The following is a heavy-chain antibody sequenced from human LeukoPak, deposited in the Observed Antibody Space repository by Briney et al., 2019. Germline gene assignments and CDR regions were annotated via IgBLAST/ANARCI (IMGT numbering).Heavy chain of an antibody. J-gene: IGHJ5*02. CDR1: GFTFSKFP. Sequence: GGSLRLSCAASGFTFSKFPMGWVRQAPGKGLEWVSVIYSGGSTYYADSVKGRFTISRDNSKNTLYLQMNSLRAEDTAVYYCARGPDYYDSSWFDPWGQGTLVTVSS. CDR2: IYSGGST. D-gene: IGHD3-22*01. V-gene: IGHV3-53*01. CDR3: ARGPDYYDSSWFDP.